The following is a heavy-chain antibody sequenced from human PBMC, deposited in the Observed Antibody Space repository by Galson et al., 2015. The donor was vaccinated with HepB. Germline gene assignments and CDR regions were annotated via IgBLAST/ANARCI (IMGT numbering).Heavy chain of an antibody. D-gene: IGHD2-15*01. CDR2: ISRNGGTI. CDR3: AKGVRGSDSFQGIDI. V-gene: IGHV3-9*01. J-gene: IGHJ4*03. Sequence: SLRLSCAASGFTFGDYYMHWFRQAPGQGLEWVSGISRNGGTIAYADSVKGRFTISRDNAKNSLFLQMNSLRAEDTALYYCAKGVRGSDSFQGIDIWGQGTLVTVSS. CDR1: GFTFGDYY.